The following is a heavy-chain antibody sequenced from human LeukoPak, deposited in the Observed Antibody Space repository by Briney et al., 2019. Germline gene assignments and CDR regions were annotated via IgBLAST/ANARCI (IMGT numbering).Heavy chain of an antibody. CDR1: GFTFSSYR. CDR3: AREGNCAGTTCHFDF. V-gene: IGHV3-21*01. J-gene: IGHJ4*02. Sequence: GGSLRLSCAASGFTFSSYRVTWVRQAPGKGLEWVPSLSSSSDYIYYADSVKGRFTISRDNAKNPLYLQMNSLTVADTAVYYCAREGNCAGTTCHFDFWGQGTLVTVSS. CDR2: LSSSSDYI. D-gene: IGHD2-2*01.